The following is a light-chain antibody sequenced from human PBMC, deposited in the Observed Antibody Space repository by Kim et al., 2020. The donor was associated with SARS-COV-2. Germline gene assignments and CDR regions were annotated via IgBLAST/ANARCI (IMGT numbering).Light chain of an antibody. Sequence: GDSVTITCRASQSISSWLAWYQQKPGNAPKVLIYDASSLKSGVPSRFSGSGYGTEFTLTISSLQPDDFATYYCQQYNSDSLVNFGGGTK. CDR3: QQYNSDSLVN. J-gene: IGKJ4*01. CDR2: DAS. V-gene: IGKV1-5*01. CDR1: QSISSW.